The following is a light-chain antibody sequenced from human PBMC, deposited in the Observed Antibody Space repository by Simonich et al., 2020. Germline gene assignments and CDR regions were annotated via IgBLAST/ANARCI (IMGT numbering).Light chain of an antibody. CDR1: TGAVTSGHF. CDR2: DTS. Sequence: QAVVTQEPSLTVSPGGTVTLTCGSSTGAVTSGHFPYWVQQKPGQAPRTRIYDTSNKHSWTPARFSGSLLGGKAALTLSGAQPEDEAEYYCLLSYSGARVFGGGTKLTVL. CDR3: LLSYSGARV. V-gene: IGLV7-46*01. J-gene: IGLJ3*02.